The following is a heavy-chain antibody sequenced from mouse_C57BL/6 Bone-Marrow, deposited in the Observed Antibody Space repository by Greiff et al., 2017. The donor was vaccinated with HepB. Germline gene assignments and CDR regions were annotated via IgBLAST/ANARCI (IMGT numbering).Heavy chain of an antibody. J-gene: IGHJ2*01. V-gene: IGHV14-4*01. CDR2: IDPENGDT. CDR3: TVITPGFDY. D-gene: IGHD1-1*01. CDR1: GFNIKDDY. Sequence: EVQLQESGAELVRPGASVKLSCTASGFNIKDDYMHWVKQRPEQGLEWIGWIDPENGDTEYASKFQGKATITADTSSNTAYLQLSSLTSEDTAVYYCTVITPGFDYWGQGTTLTVSS.